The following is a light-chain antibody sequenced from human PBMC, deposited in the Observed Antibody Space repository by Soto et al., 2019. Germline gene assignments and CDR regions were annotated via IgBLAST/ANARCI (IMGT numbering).Light chain of an antibody. V-gene: IGKV1-12*01. CDR3: QQGHSFPRT. J-gene: IGKJ1*01. CDR2: AAS. Sequence: DIQMTQSPSSVSASVGDRVTITCRASQDIYKWLAWYQQKPGKAPNLVIYAASNLQTGVPSRFSGSGSGTDFTLTISSLQPEDFATYYCQQGHSFPRTFGQGTKVDIK. CDR1: QDIYKW.